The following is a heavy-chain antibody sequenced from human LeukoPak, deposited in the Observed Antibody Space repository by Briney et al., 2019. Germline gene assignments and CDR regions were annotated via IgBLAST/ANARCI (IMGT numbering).Heavy chain of an antibody. D-gene: IGHD1-26*01. CDR2: ISAYNGNT. Sequence: ASVKVSCKASEYTFTSYDINWVRQATGQGLEWMGWISAYNGNTNYAQKLQGRVTMTTDTSTSTAYMELGSLRSDDTAVYYCARLNSGSLDAFDIWGQGTMVTVSS. CDR3: ARLNSGSLDAFDI. V-gene: IGHV1-18*01. J-gene: IGHJ3*02. CDR1: EYTFTSYD.